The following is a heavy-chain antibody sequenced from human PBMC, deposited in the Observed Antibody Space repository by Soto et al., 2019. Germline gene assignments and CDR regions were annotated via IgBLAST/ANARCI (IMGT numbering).Heavy chain of an antibody. D-gene: IGHD2-15*01. CDR3: ARDRGVAAVYDGADF. CDR1: GYTFTSYG. Sequence: QVQLVQSGAEVKKPGASVKVSCRASGYTFTSYGISWVRQAPGQGLEWMGWISPNSGNTEYAQKMLGRVTMTTDTSASTAYLELGYLRSDDTGMYYCARDRGVAAVYDGADFWGQGTPVTGSS. V-gene: IGHV1-18*04. J-gene: IGHJ4*02. CDR2: ISPNSGNT.